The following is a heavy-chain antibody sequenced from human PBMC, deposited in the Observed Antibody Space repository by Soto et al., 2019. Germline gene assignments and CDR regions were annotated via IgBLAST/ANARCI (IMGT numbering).Heavy chain of an antibody. J-gene: IGHJ5*02. D-gene: IGHD1-26*01. Sequence: QVQLVESGGGVVQPGTSLRLSCVASGFTFSHSPMHWVRQAPGKGLEWVAVISVNGDGQQYADSVKGRFAFSRDNSKNTLLLQMDSLRLEDTAVYYCAREGGSSGRAGWFDAWGQGALVTVSS. CDR2: ISVNGDGQ. CDR1: GFTFSHSP. CDR3: AREGGSSGRAGWFDA. V-gene: IGHV3-30*09.